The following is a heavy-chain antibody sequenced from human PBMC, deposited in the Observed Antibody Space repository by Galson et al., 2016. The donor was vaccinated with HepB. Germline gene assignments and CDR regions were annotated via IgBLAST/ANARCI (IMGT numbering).Heavy chain of an antibody. D-gene: IGHD3-16*01. J-gene: IGHJ6*02. CDR1: GFTFSSYG. Sequence: SLRLSCAASGFTFSSYGMFWVRQAPGKGLEWVGVIWYDGSNQHYGDSVKGRFTISRDNSKNTLYLQMNSLRAEDTAVYYCSRDPSSGITSGGFVISHYVMDVWGQGPTFPASS. CDR3: SRDPSSGITSGGFVISHYVMDV. V-gene: IGHV3-33*07. CDR2: IWYDGSNQ.